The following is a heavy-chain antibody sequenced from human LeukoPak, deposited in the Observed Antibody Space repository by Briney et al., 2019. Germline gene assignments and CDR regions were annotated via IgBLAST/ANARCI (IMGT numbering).Heavy chain of an antibody. CDR1: GFTLSSYW. V-gene: IGHV3-7*01. CDR2: IKKDGSEK. J-gene: IGHJ4*02. CDR3: ARDAETYDWSGGYFDY. Sequence: GGSLRLSCAAAGFTLSSYWMSWVRQAPGKGREGVANIKKDGSEKYYVDSVKGRFTISRDNAKNSLYLQMNSLRAEDTAVYYCARDAETYDWSGGYFDYWGQGTLVTVSS. D-gene: IGHD3-3*01.